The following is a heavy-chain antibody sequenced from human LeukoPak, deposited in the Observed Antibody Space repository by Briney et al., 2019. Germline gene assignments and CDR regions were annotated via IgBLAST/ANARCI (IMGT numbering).Heavy chain of an antibody. D-gene: IGHD2-8*01. V-gene: IGHV3-21*01. Sequence: GGSLRLSCTASGFTFRTYSMNWVRQAPGKGLEWVSSINSRGSDEYYADSVKGRFTISRDNAENSLYLQMNSLRAEDTAVYYCAREGSIVPHQDLDSWGQGTLVS. CDR2: INSRGSDE. CDR3: AREGSIVPHQDLDS. CDR1: GFTFRTYS. J-gene: IGHJ4*02.